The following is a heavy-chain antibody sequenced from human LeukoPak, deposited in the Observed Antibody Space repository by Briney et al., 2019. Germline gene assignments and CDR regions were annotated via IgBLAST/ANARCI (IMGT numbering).Heavy chain of an antibody. Sequence: TPSETLSLTCAVYGGSFSGYYWSWIRQPPGKGLEWIGEINHSGSTNYNPSLKSRVTISVDTSKNQFSLKLNSVSAADTAVYYCARGLVYSSSPDYFDHWGQGTLVTVSS. CDR3: ARGLVYSSSPDYFDH. D-gene: IGHD6-13*01. CDR2: INHSGST. J-gene: IGHJ4*02. CDR1: GGSFSGYY. V-gene: IGHV4-34*01.